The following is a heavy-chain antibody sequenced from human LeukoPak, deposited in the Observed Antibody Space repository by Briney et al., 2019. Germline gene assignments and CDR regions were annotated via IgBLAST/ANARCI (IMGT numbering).Heavy chain of an antibody. CDR1: GASISGSGYY. D-gene: IGHD1-26*01. Sequence: SETLSLTCTVSGASISGSGYYWGWIRQLPGTGLEWIGSIYSSGSTYYNASLQSRVTISIETSKNQISLRLNSVTAADTAMYYCAKSGGYGLIDYWGQGTLVTVSS. CDR3: AKSGGYGLIDY. V-gene: IGHV4-39*01. CDR2: IYSSGST. J-gene: IGHJ4*02.